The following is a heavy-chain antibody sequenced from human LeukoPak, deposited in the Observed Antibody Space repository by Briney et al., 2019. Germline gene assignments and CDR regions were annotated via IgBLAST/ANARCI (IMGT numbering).Heavy chain of an antibody. D-gene: IGHD6-13*01. CDR3: ARDRGIAAAGTGEYFQH. CDR1: GGSINSYY. J-gene: IGHJ1*01. V-gene: IGHV4-59*01. Sequence: SETLSLTCTVSGGSINSYYWSWIRQPPGKGLEWIGQVYYSGGTNYNPSLKSRVSISVDTSKNQFSLKLSSVTAADTAVYYCARDRGIAAAGTGEYFQHWGQGTLVTVSS. CDR2: VYYSGGT.